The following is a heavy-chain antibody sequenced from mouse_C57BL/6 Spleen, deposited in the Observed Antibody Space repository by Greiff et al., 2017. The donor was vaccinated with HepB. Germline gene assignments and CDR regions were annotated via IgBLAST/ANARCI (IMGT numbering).Heavy chain of an antibody. V-gene: IGHV1-55*01. CDR3: ARDTTVVANFDY. CDR1: GYTFTSYW. Sequence: VQLQQSGAELVKPGASVKMSCKASGYTFTSYWITWVKQRPGQGLEWIGDIYPGSGSTNYNEKFKSKATLTVDTSSSTAYMQLSSLTSEDSAVYYWARDTTVVANFDYWGQGTTLTVSS. J-gene: IGHJ2*01. D-gene: IGHD1-1*01. CDR2: IYPGSGST.